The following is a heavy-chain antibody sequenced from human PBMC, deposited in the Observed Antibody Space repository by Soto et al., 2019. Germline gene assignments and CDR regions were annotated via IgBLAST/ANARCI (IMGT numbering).Heavy chain of an antibody. CDR1: GFTFSSW. Sequence: GGTLRLSCAASGFTFSSWMHWVRQAPGKGLVWVSRISGDGTSTYYADSVQGRFTVSRDNAKSTLYLRMSSLRDEDTAVYYCARGYSGYGNFDYWGLGTLVTVSS. D-gene: IGHD5-12*01. CDR2: ISGDGTST. V-gene: IGHV3-74*01. CDR3: ARGYSGYGNFDY. J-gene: IGHJ4*02.